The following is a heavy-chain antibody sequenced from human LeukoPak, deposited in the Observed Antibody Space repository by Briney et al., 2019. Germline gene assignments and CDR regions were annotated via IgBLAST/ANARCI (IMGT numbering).Heavy chain of an antibody. D-gene: IGHD3-16*02. Sequence: GGSLRLSCAASGFTFRDSAMTWVRQAPGKGLQWVSLISFSGDNTYYADSVKGRFTISRDNAKDTLYLQMNGLRAEDTAIYYCARDIELSTWGLGTTVTVSS. CDR3: ARDIELST. CDR1: GFTFRDSA. CDR2: ISFSGDNT. J-gene: IGHJ3*01. V-gene: IGHV3-23*01.